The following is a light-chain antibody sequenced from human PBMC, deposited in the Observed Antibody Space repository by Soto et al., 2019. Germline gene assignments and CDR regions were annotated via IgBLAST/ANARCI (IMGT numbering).Light chain of an antibody. CDR3: QQYGSSPPIT. CDR1: QSVSSSY. Sequence: EIVLAQSPGTLCLCRWARASQXCRASQSVSSSYLAWYQQKPGQAPRLLIYGAPSRATGIPDRFSGSGSGTDFTLTISRLEPEDFAVYYCQQYGSSPPITFGQGTRLENK. J-gene: IGKJ5*01. CDR2: GAP. V-gene: IGKV3-20*01.